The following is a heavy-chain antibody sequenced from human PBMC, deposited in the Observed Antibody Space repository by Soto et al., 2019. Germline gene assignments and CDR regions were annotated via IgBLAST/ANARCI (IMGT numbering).Heavy chain of an antibody. D-gene: IGHD6-13*01. CDR1: GGSFSGYY. Sequence: SETLSLTCAVYGGSFSGYYWSWIRQPPGKGLEWFGEVNHSGSTNYNPSLKSRVTLSVDTSKNQFSLKLSSVTAADTAVFYCARLPSSSWYFTGNWFDPWGQGTLVTVS. V-gene: IGHV4-34*01. J-gene: IGHJ5*02. CDR2: VNHSGST. CDR3: ARLPSSSWYFTGNWFDP.